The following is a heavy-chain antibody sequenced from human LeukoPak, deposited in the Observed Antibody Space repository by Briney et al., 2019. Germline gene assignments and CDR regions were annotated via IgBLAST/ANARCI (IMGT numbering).Heavy chain of an antibody. Sequence: GGSLRLSCAASGFTFSSYGMHWVRQAPGKGVEWVSSISTSSSSTYYADSVKGRFTISRDNAKNSLYLQMNSLRAEDTAVYYCAREGTLNGAGGGAFDIWGQGTMVTVSS. CDR1: GFTFSSYG. J-gene: IGHJ3*02. CDR2: ISTSSSST. D-gene: IGHD1-26*01. V-gene: IGHV3-21*01. CDR3: AREGTLNGAGGGAFDI.